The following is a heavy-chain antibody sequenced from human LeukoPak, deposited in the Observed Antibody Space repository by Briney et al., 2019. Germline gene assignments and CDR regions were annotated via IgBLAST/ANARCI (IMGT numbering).Heavy chain of an antibody. J-gene: IGHJ4*02. CDR3: ARDGAFSSSSWYYFDY. CDR2: IIPIFGIA. CDR1: GGTVSSYA. D-gene: IGHD6-13*01. Sequence: ASVKVSCKASGGTVSSYAISWVRQAPGQGLEWMGRIIPIFGIANYAQKFQGRVTITADKSTSTAYMELSSLRSEDTAVYYCARDGAFSSSSWYYFDYWGQGTLVTVSS. V-gene: IGHV1-69*04.